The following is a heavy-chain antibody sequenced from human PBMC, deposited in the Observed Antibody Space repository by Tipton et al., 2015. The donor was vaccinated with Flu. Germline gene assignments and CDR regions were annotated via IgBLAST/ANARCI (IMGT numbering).Heavy chain of an antibody. CDR3: ARDPSLGMPDYFAF. D-gene: IGHD2-2*01. CDR1: GGSFSGHY. Sequence: TLSLTCAVYGGSFSGHYWSWIRQPPGKGLEWIGEINHGGSTTHSPSLNSRVTISVDTSKNQFSLRLSSVTAADTAVYYCARDPSLGMPDYFAFWGQGTLVTVSS. J-gene: IGHJ4*02. CDR2: INHGGST. V-gene: IGHV4-34*01.